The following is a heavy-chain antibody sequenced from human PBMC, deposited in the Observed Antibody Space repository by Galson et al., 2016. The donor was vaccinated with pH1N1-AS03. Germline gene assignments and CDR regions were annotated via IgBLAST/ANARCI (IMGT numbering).Heavy chain of an antibody. CDR1: GGSFSTYA. D-gene: IGHD2-2*01. CDR2: IIPVFVTT. CDR3: AKGNYQLLNYYYYMDV. J-gene: IGHJ6*03. V-gene: IGHV1-69*13. Sequence: SVKVSCKASGGSFSTYAITWVRQAPGQGLEWMGGIIPVFVTTSFAQTFQDRVSITADESTSTAFMELSSLRSEDTAVYYCAKGNYQLLNYYYYMDVWGKGTTVTVSS.